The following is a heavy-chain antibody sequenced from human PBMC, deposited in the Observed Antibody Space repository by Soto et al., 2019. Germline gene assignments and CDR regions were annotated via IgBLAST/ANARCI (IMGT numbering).Heavy chain of an antibody. CDR2: SYYSGTT. V-gene: IGHV4-59*01. D-gene: IGHD1-7*01. CDR3: ARRQDWNYLFDN. J-gene: IGHJ4*02. CDR1: GFSINNYY. Sequence: SDTLSLTCTVSGFSINNYYGSWIRQSPGRGLEWIGCSYYSGTTNYNPSLSSRVTISIGASKTQFSLRLRSVTAADTAVYYCARRQDWNYLFDNWGPGILVTVSS.